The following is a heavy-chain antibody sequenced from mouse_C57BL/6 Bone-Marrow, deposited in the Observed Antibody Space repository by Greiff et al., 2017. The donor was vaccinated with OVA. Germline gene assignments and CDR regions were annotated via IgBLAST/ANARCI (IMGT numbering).Heavy chain of an antibody. D-gene: IGHD6-1*01. Sequence: EVKLVESEGGLVQPGSSMKLSCTASGFTFSDYYMAWVRQVPEKGLEWVANINYDGSSTYYLDSLKSRFIISRDNAKNILYLQMSSLKSEDTATYYGARDRDGSGPDWYFDVWGTGTTVTVSS. CDR3: ARDRDGSGPDWYFDV. V-gene: IGHV5-16*01. J-gene: IGHJ1*03. CDR1: GFTFSDYY. CDR2: INYDGSST.